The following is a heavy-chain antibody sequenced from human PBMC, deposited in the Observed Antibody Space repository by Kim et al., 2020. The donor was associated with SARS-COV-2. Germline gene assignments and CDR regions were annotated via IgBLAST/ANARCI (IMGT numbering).Heavy chain of an antibody. V-gene: IGHV3-21*01. CDR3: ARDLGSDNWGGYYYYGMDV. CDR2: ISSSSSYI. J-gene: IGHJ6*02. CDR1: GFTFSSYS. D-gene: IGHD7-27*01. Sequence: GGSLRLSCAASGFTFSSYSMNWDRQAPGKGLEWVSSISSSSSYIYYADSVKGRFTISRDNAKNSLYLQMNSLRAEDTAVYYCARDLGSDNWGGYYYYGMDVCGQGTTVTVSS.